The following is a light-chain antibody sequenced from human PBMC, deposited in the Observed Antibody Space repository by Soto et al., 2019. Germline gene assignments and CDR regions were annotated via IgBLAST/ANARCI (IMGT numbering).Light chain of an antibody. V-gene: IGKV3-15*01. J-gene: IGKJ1*01. CDR1: QSVSSN. Sequence: EIVMTQSPATLSVSPGERATLSCRASQSVSSNLAWYQQKPGQAPRLLIYGAYTRATGIPARFSGSGSGTEFTLTINSLQSEDFAVYYCQHYNNWPPWTFGQGTKVEIK. CDR2: GAY. CDR3: QHYNNWPPWT.